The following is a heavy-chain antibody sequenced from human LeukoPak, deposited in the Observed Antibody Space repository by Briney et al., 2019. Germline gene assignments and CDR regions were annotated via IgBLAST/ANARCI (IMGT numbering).Heavy chain of an antibody. J-gene: IGHJ4*02. Sequence: GGSLRLSCAASGFTFDEYGMSWVRQAPGKGLVWLSRINGDGYSISYADSVKGRFTISRDNAKKTLYLQMNSLRAEDTAMYYCARGEAVAGNDHWGQGALVTVSS. D-gene: IGHD6-19*01. CDR3: ARGEAVAGNDH. CDR1: GFTFDEYG. CDR2: INGDGYSI. V-gene: IGHV3-74*01.